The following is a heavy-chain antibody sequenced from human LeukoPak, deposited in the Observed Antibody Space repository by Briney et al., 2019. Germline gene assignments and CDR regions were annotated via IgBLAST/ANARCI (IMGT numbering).Heavy chain of an antibody. CDR2: IDSSGGYM. J-gene: IGHJ4*02. CDR3: LRGDRRDY. Sequence: GGSLRLSCEASGFTFNTYSMNWARQAPGKGLEWVSSIDSSGGYMFYADSVKGRFIISRGNAKDSPYLQMNSLRVEDTAVYYCLRGDRRDYWGQGTLVTVSS. CDR1: GFTFNTYS. V-gene: IGHV3-21*06.